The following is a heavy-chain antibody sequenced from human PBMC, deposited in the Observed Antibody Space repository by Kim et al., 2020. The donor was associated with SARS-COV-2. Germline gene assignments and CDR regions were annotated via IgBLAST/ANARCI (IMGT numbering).Heavy chain of an antibody. CDR3: ARPPYGSGSYSGNWYFDL. V-gene: IGHV4-31*03. J-gene: IGHJ2*01. Sequence: SETLSLTCTVSGGSISSGGYYWSWIRQHPGKGLEWIGYIYYSGSTYYNPSLKSRVTISVDTSKNQFSLKLSSVTAADTAVYYCARPPYGSGSYSGNWYFDLWGRGTLVTVSS. CDR2: IYYSGST. D-gene: IGHD3-10*01. CDR1: GGSISSGGYY.